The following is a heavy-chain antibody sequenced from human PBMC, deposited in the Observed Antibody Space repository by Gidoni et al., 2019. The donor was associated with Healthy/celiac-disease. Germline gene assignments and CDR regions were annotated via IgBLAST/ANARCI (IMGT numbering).Heavy chain of an antibody. D-gene: IGHD2-15*01. CDR1: GGTFSSYA. V-gene: IGHV1-69*01. Sequence: QVQLVQSGSEVKKPGSSVKVSCKASGGTFSSYAISWVRQAAGQGLEWMGGIIPNFGTANYAQKCQGRVTITAEEYKSTAYMELSSLRSEDTAVYYCERDRGDIVVVVAAHPTYGMDVWGQGTTVNVSS. CDR3: ERDRGDIVVVVAAHPTYGMDV. J-gene: IGHJ6*02. CDR2: IIPNFGTA.